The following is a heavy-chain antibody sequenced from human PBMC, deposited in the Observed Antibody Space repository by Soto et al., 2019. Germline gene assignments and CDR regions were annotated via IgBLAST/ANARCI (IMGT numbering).Heavy chain of an antibody. V-gene: IGHV3-30*14. Sequence: SCKASGYTFTGYYMQWVRQAPGKGLEWVAVISSDGATKYVADSLKGRFTISRDNFESTMSLQMNNLRPEDTALYYCARSSVHIAAAGRLDLWGPGTLVTVSS. D-gene: IGHD6-13*01. J-gene: IGHJ5*02. CDR1: GYTFTGYY. CDR2: ISSDGATK. CDR3: ARSSVHIAAAGRLDL.